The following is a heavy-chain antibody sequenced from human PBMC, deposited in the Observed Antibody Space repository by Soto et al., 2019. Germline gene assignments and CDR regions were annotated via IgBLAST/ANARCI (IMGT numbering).Heavy chain of an antibody. J-gene: IGHJ4*02. CDR3: SIYPPTDIAAPTAY. CDR2: INPSGGST. CDR1: GYTFTSYY. D-gene: IGHD6-6*01. V-gene: IGHV1-46*03. Sequence: ASVKVSCKASGYTFTSYYMHWVRQAPGQGLEWMGIINPSGGSTSYAQKFQGRVTMTRDTSTSPVYMELSSLRSEDTAVYYCSIYPPTDIAAPTAYWGQGSLVTVSS.